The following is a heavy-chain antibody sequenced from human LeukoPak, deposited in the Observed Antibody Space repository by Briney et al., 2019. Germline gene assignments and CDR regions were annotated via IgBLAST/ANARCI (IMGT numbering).Heavy chain of an antibody. Sequence: GGSLRLSCSASGFSFSYYGMHWVRQAPGKGLVWVSRVNSDGSRTTYADSVKGRFTISRDNANNTLYLQMNSLTAEDTAVYYCAREGSVTNDYWGQGSLVTVSS. J-gene: IGHJ4*02. D-gene: IGHD4-17*01. CDR3: AREGSVTNDY. V-gene: IGHV3-74*03. CDR2: VNSDGSRT. CDR1: GFSFSYYG.